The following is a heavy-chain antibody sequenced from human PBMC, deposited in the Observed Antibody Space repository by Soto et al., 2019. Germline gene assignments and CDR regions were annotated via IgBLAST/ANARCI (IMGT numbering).Heavy chain of an antibody. Sequence: PGGSLRLSCAASGFTFSSYAMHWVRQAPGKGLEWVAVISYDGSNKYYADSVKGRFTISRDNSKNTLYLQMNSLRAEDTAVYYCAKDLGFYSSAWHYFDYWGQGALVTVSS. J-gene: IGHJ4*02. V-gene: IGHV3-30-3*01. CDR3: AKDLGFYSSAWHYFDY. CDR2: ISYDGSNK. CDR1: GFTFSSYA. D-gene: IGHD6-25*01.